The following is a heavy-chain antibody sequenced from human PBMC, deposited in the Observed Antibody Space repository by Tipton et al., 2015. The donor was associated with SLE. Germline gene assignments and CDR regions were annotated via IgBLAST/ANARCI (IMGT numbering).Heavy chain of an antibody. J-gene: IGHJ3*02. Sequence: SLRLSCTASGFTFGDYAMSWVRQAPGKGLEWVSAISGSGGSTYYADSVKGRFTISRDNSKNTLYLQMNSLRAEDTAVYYCAKPPLGGGRAFDIWGQGTMVTVSS. D-gene: IGHD2-15*01. V-gene: IGHV3-23*01. CDR3: AKPPLGGGRAFDI. CDR2: ISGSGGST. CDR1: GFTFGDYA.